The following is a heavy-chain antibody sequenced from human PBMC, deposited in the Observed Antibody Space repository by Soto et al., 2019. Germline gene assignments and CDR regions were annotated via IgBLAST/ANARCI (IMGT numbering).Heavy chain of an antibody. V-gene: IGHV4-59*01. Sequence: SETLSLTCTVSGGSISSYYWSWIRQPPGKGLEWIGYIYYSGSTTYNPSLKIRFTISVDTSKNQFSLKLSSVTAAATAVYYCARDQQQLVEGLYYYYYGMDVWGQGTTVTVSS. CDR2: IYYSGST. J-gene: IGHJ6*02. CDR3: ARDQQQLVEGLYYYYYGMDV. D-gene: IGHD6-6*01. CDR1: GGSISSYY.